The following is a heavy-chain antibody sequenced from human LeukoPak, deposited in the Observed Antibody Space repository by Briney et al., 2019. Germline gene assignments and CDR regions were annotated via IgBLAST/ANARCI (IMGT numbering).Heavy chain of an antibody. CDR3: ARWSYSSGWFIDY. CDR1: GYTFTSYD. J-gene: IGHJ4*02. D-gene: IGHD6-19*01. CDR2: MNPNSGNT. V-gene: IGHV1-8*01. Sequence: ASVKVSCKASGYTFTSYDINWVRQATGQGLEWMGWMNPNSGNTGYAQKFQGRVTMTRNTSISTAYMELSNLRSEDTAVYYCARWSYSSGWFIDYWGQGTLVTVSS.